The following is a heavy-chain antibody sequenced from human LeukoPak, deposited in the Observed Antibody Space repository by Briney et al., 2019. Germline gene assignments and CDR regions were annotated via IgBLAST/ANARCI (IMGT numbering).Heavy chain of an antibody. J-gene: IGHJ4*02. V-gene: IGHV1-2*02. D-gene: IGHD6-6*01. CDR1: GYTFTGYY. Sequence: ASVKVSCKASGYTFTGYYMHWVRQAPGQGLEWMGWINPNSGGTNCAQKFQGRVTMTRDTSISTAYMELSRLRSDDTAVYYCARTWPSSSSGLDYWGQGTLVTVSS. CDR3: ARTWPSSSSGLDY. CDR2: INPNSGGT.